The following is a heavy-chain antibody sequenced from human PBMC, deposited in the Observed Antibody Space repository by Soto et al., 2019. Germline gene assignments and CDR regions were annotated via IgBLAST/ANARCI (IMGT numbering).Heavy chain of an antibody. J-gene: IGHJ4*02. CDR1: GGSISSYY. CDR2: IYYSGST. Sequence: PSETLSLTCTVSGGSISSYYWSWIRQPPGKGLEWIGYIYYSGSTNYNPSLKSRVTISVDTSKNQFSLKLSSVTAADTAVYYCAIQHYYDSSGYYVGYWGQGTLVTVSS. D-gene: IGHD3-22*01. V-gene: IGHV4-59*08. CDR3: AIQHYYDSSGYYVGY.